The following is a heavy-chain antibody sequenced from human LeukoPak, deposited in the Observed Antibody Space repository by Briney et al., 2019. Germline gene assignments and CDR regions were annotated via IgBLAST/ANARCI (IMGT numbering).Heavy chain of an antibody. CDR2: ISWNSGSI. Sequence: GRSLRLSCAASGFTFDDYAMHWVRQAPGKGLEWVSGISWNSGSISYADSVKGRFTISRDNAKNSLYLQMNNLRAEDTALYYCATKVAGTGWGQGTLVTVSS. D-gene: IGHD6-19*01. V-gene: IGHV3-9*01. CDR1: GFTFDDYA. CDR3: ATKVAGTG. J-gene: IGHJ4*02.